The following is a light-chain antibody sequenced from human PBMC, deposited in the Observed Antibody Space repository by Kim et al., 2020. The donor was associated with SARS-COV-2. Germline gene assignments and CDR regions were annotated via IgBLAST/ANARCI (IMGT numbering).Light chain of an antibody. CDR1: SSNIGSNY. J-gene: IGLJ3*02. CDR2: RNS. CDR3: ATWDDSLSGWV. Sequence: GQRVIISCSGSSSNIGSNYVYWYQQVPGPAPKFSVYRNSQRPSGVPDRFSGSKSGTSASLTISGLRSEDEADYYCATWDDSLSGWVFGGGTQLTVL. V-gene: IGLV1-47*01.